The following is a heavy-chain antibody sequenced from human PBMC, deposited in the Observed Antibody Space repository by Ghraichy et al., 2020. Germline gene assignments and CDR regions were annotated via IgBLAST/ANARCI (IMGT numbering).Heavy chain of an antibody. V-gene: IGHV3-53*04. D-gene: IGHD2-2*01. CDR2: IYSGGST. CDR1: GFTVSSNY. Sequence: GGSLRLSCAAFGFTVSSNYMSWVRQAPGKGLEWVSVIYSGGSTYYADSVKGRFTISRHNSKNTLYLQMNSLRAEDTAVYYCARDTRGYCSSTSCYEDYYYYGMDVWGQGTTVTVSS. J-gene: IGHJ6*02. CDR3: ARDTRGYCSSTSCYEDYYYYGMDV.